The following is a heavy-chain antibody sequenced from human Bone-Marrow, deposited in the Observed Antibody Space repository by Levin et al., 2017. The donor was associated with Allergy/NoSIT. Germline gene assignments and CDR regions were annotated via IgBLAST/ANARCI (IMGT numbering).Heavy chain of an antibody. Sequence: KISCKASGGTFSDYPITWVRQAPGQGLEWMGGIIPIFGTANYAQKFQGRVTITADESTSTAYMELSSLRSEDTAMYYCAKDSGRGYSYASFWGQGTLVTVSS. D-gene: IGHD5-18*01. CDR2: IIPIFGTA. V-gene: IGHV1-69*01. J-gene: IGHJ4*02. CDR1: GGTFSDYP. CDR3: AKDSGRGYSYASF.